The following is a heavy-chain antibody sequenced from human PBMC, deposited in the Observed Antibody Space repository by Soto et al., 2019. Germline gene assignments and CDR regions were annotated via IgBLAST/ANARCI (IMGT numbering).Heavy chain of an antibody. CDR3: ARASYDSSTYYLDY. D-gene: IGHD3-22*01. CDR1: GASISSGDYY. V-gene: IGHV4-30-4*01. J-gene: IGHJ4*02. CDR2: IYYSGST. Sequence: QVQLQESGPGLVKPSQTLSLTCTVSGASISSGDYYWTWIRQPPGKGLEWIGSIYYSGSTYYNPSLKSRVTISVDTSNNQSSLKLSSLTAADTAVYYCARASYDSSTYYLDYWGQGTLVTVSS.